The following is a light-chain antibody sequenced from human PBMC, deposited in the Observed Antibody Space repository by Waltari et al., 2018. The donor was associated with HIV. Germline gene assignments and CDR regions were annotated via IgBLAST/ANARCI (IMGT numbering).Light chain of an antibody. CDR1: SSEVATYKL. J-gene: IGLJ2*01. CDR2: EVS. CDR3: CSYVSNVI. V-gene: IGLV2-23*02. Sequence: QSAMPQTASVSGSPGQSITVSCTRTSSEVATYKLVSWYQQHPGKAPKLMIYEVSKRPSGVSDRFPGSKSGDTASLTSSGHQAEHEADYYCCSYVSNVIFGGGTKLTVL.